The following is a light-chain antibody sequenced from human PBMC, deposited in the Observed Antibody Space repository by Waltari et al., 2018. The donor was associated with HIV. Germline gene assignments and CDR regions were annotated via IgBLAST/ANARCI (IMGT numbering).Light chain of an antibody. CDR1: SSNIGNDN. J-gene: IGLJ1*01. CDR3: VGWDASLSAYV. CDR2: KNY. V-gene: IGLV1-47*01. Sequence: QSVLTQPPSASGTPGQRVTISCSGRSSNIGNDNVSLYQQLPGAAPKLLIYKNYQRPSGVPDRVAGSKSGTSASLAISGLRSEDEADYYCVGWDASLSAYVFGTGTKVTIL.